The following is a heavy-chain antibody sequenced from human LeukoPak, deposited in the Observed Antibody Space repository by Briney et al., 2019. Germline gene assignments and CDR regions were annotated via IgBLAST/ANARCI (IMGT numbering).Heavy chain of an antibody. Sequence: GGSLRLSCAASGFTFSSYWMSWVRRAPGKGLEWVANIKQDGSEKYYVDSVKGRFTISRDNAKNSLYLQMNSLRAEDTAVYYCAREVGYSYGYNWFDPWGQGTLVTVSS. J-gene: IGHJ5*02. CDR3: AREVGYSYGYNWFDP. CDR1: GFTFSSYW. V-gene: IGHV3-7*01. CDR2: IKQDGSEK. D-gene: IGHD5-18*01.